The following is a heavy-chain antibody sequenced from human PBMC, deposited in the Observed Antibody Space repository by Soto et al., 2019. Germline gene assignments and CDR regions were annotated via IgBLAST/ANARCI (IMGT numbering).Heavy chain of an antibody. V-gene: IGHV1-46*01. D-gene: IGHD2-15*01. J-gene: IGHJ4*02. CDR1: GYTFTSYY. Sequence: ASVKVSCKASGYTFTSYYMHWVRQAPGQGLEWMGIINPSGGSTSYAQKFQGRVTMTRDTSTSTVYMELSSLRSEDTAVYYCARGGELGGTLTVYFDYWGQGTLVTVSS. CDR2: INPSGGST. CDR3: ARGGELGGTLTVYFDY.